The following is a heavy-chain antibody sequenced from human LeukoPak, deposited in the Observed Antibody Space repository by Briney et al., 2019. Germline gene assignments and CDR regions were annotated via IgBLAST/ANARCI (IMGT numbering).Heavy chain of an antibody. CDR1: GGSIGTYY. CDR2: IYYSGST. J-gene: IGHJ6*02. CDR3: ARRSGGRALDV. Sequence: SETLSLTCTVSGGSIGTYYWNWIRQAPGKGPEWIGYIYYSGSTNYNPSLKSRVTISVDTSKNQFSLKLSSVTAADTAVYYCARRSGGRALDVWGQGTTVTVSS. V-gene: IGHV4-59*08. D-gene: IGHD2-15*01.